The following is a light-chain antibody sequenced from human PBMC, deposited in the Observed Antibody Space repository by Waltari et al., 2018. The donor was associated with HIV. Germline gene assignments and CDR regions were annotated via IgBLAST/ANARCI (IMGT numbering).Light chain of an antibody. CDR2: WAS. Sequence: DIVMTQSPDSLAVSLGERATINCKSSQSVLYSSNNKNYLAWYQQKPGQPPKLLIYWASTRESGVPYRFSGSGSGTDFTLTISSLQAEDVAVYYCQQYYSTPPSFGQGTKLEIK. V-gene: IGKV4-1*01. J-gene: IGKJ2*03. CDR1: QSVLYSSNNKNY. CDR3: QQYYSTPPS.